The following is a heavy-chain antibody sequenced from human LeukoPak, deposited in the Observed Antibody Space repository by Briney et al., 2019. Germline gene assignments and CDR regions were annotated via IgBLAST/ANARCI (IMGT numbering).Heavy chain of an antibody. CDR1: GGSISSSNW. Sequence: PSETLSLTCTVSGGSISSSNWWSWVRQPPGKGLEWIGEIYHSGSTNYNPSLKSRVTISVDKSKNQFSLKLSSVTAADTAVYYCARGAYSGGGWYGYFDYWGQGTLVTVSS. D-gene: IGHD6-19*01. V-gene: IGHV4-4*02. CDR2: IYHSGST. J-gene: IGHJ4*02. CDR3: ARGAYSGGGWYGYFDY.